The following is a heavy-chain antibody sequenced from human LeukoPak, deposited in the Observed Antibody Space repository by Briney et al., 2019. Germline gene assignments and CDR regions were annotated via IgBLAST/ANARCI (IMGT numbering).Heavy chain of an antibody. D-gene: IGHD6-13*01. V-gene: IGHV3-11*04. CDR2: ISSSGSTI. J-gene: IGHJ4*02. CDR1: GFTFSDYY. Sequence: GGSLRLSCAASGFTFSDYYMSWIRQAPGKGLEWVSYISSSGSTIYYADSVKGRFTISRDSAKNSLYLQMNSLRAEDTAVYYCARDSLPVGSIAAAGYGYWGQGTLVTVSS. CDR3: ARDSLPVGSIAAAGYGY.